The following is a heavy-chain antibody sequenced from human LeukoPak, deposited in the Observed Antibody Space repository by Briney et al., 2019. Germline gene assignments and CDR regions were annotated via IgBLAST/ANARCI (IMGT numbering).Heavy chain of an antibody. CDR3: ARESWYYDSSGYLYNWFDP. V-gene: IGHV4-59*01. CDR2: IYYSGST. J-gene: IGHJ5*02. Sequence: PSETLSLTCTVSGGSISSYCWSWIRQPPGKGLEWIGYIYYSGSTNYNPSLKSRVTISVDTSKNQFSLKLSSVTAADTAVYYCARESWYYDSSGYLYNWFDPWGQGTLVTVSS. CDR1: GGSISSYC. D-gene: IGHD3-22*01.